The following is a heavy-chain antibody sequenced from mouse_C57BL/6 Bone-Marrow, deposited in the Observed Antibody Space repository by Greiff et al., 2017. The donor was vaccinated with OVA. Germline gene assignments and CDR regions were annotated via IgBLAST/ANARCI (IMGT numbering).Heavy chain of an antibody. CDR3: ARKDGSRHWYFDV. CDR2: IYPGDGDT. J-gene: IGHJ1*03. D-gene: IGHD1-1*01. Sequence: QVQLKQSGPELVKPGASVKISCKASGYAFSSSWMNWVKQRPGKGLEWIGRIYPGDGDTNYNGKFKGKATLTADKSSSTAYMQLSSLTSEDSAVYFCARKDGSRHWYFDVWGTGTTVTVSS. CDR1: GYAFSSSW. V-gene: IGHV1-82*01.